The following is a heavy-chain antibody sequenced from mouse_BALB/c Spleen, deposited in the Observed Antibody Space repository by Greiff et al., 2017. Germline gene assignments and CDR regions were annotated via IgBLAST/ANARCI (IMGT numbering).Heavy chain of an antibody. V-gene: IGHV1S137*01. J-gene: IGHJ2*01. CDR1: GYTFTDYA. D-gene: IGHD2-1*01. CDR2: ISTYYGDA. CDR3: ASCGNYDFDY. Sequence: QVQLKQSGAELVRPGVSVKISCKGSGYTFTDYAMHWVKQSHAKSLEWIGVISTYYGDASYNQKFKGKATMTVDKSSSTAYMELARLTSEDSAIYYCASCGNYDFDYWGQGTTLTVSS.